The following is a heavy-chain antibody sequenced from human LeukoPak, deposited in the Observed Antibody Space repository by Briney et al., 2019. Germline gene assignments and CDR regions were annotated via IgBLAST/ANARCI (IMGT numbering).Heavy chain of an antibody. CDR1: GYTFTSYA. CDR2: TNTNTGNP. J-gene: IGHJ5*02. Sequence: GASVKVSCKASGYTFTSYAMNWVRQAPGQGLEWRGWTNTNTGNPTYAQGFTGRFVFFVDTSVSTAYLQISSLKAEDTAVYYCAREADDSSSVWFDLWGQGTLVTVSS. D-gene: IGHD6-6*01. V-gene: IGHV7-4-1*02. CDR3: AREADDSSSVWFDL.